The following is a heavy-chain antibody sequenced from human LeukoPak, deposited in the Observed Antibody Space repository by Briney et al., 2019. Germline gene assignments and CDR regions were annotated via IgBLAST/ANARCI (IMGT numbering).Heavy chain of an antibody. CDR2: IYYSGST. CDR1: GGSLSSSSYY. V-gene: IGHV4-39*07. J-gene: IGHJ4*02. D-gene: IGHD6-13*01. CDR3: ARSSIAAARDY. Sequence: PSETLSLTCTVSGGSLSSSSYYWGWIRQPPGKGLEWIGSIYYSGSTYYNPSLKSRVTISVDTSKNQFSLKLSSVTAADTAVYYCARSSIAAARDYWGQGTLVTVSS.